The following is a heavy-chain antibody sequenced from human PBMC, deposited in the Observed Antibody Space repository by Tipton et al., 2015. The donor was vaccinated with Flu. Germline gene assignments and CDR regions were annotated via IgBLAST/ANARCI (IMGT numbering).Heavy chain of an antibody. CDR1: GDSMSCYY. V-gene: IGHV4-4*07. Sequence: PGLVKPSETLSLSCTVSGDSMSCYYWSWIRQPAGKGLEWIGRIYTSGSTNYNPSLKSRVSMLIDTSKNQFSLKLTSVTAADTAVYYCARASGSGTYVIFDFWGQGTLVTVSS. CDR3: ARASGSGTYVIFDF. J-gene: IGHJ4*02. D-gene: IGHD3-10*01. CDR2: IYTSGST.